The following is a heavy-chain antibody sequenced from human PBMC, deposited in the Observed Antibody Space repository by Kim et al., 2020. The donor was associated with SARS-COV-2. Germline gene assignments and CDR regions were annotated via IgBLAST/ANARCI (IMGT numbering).Heavy chain of an antibody. CDR2: IKQDGSEK. Sequence: GGSLRLSCAASGFTFSSYWMSWVRQAPGKGLEWVANIKQDGSEKYYVDSVKGRFTISRDNAKNSLYLQMNSLRAEDMAVYYCATAYYDILTGYLQPWGQGTLVTVSS. CDR1: GFTFSSYW. D-gene: IGHD3-9*01. V-gene: IGHV3-7*01. J-gene: IGHJ5*02. CDR3: ATAYYDILTGYLQP.